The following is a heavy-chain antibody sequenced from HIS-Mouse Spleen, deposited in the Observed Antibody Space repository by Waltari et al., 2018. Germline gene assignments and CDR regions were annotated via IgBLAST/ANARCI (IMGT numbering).Heavy chain of an antibody. Sequence: QVQLVEFGGGVVQPGRSLRLSCAASGFTFSSYGMHWGPKAPGKGREWVAVVCCDGSNKYYADSVKGRFTIARDNSKNTLDLQMNSLRAEDTAVYYCAKGKYYFDYWGQGTLVTVSS. CDR2: VCCDGSNK. CDR1: GFTFSSYG. V-gene: IGHV3-33*06. CDR3: AKGKYYFDY. J-gene: IGHJ4*02.